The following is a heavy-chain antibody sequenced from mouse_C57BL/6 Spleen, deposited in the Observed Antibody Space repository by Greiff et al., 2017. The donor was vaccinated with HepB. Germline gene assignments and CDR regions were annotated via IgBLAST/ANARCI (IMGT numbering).Heavy chain of an antibody. CDR3: ASDYDGDYYAMDY. CDR2: INPYNGGT. J-gene: IGHJ4*01. Sequence: EVQLQQSGPVLVKPGASVKMSCKASGYTFTDYYMNWVKQSHGKSLEWIGVINPYNGGTSYNQKFKGKATLTVDKSSSPAYMELNSLTSEDSAVYYCASDYDGDYYAMDYWGQRTSVTVSS. V-gene: IGHV1-19*01. CDR1: GYTFTDYY. D-gene: IGHD2-4*01.